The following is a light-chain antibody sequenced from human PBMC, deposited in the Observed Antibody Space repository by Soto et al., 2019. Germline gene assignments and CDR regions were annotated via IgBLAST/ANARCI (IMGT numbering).Light chain of an antibody. V-gene: IGKV4-1*01. J-gene: IGKJ4*01. Sequence: DIVITQSPYSLAVSLFDSATINCRSRQSVFYSSNSMNYLAWYQHKPGQPPKLLIYWASTRESGVPDRFSGSGSGTDFTLTISSLQAEDVAVYYCQQYFSAPLTFGGGTKVDIK. CDR1: QSVFYSSNSMNY. CDR2: WAS. CDR3: QQYFSAPLT.